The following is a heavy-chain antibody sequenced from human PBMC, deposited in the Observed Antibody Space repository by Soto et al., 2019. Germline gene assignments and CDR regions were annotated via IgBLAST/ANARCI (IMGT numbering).Heavy chain of an antibody. J-gene: IGHJ4*02. CDR2: IYYSGST. CDR1: GGSISSYY. Sequence: SETLSLTCTVSGGSISSYYWSWIRQPPGKGLEWIGYIYYSGSTNYNPSLKSRVTISVDTSKNQFSLKLSSVTAADTAVYYCARAVQTAMVTGFDYWGQGTLVTVSS. CDR3: ARAVQTAMVTGFDY. D-gene: IGHD5-18*01. V-gene: IGHV4-59*01.